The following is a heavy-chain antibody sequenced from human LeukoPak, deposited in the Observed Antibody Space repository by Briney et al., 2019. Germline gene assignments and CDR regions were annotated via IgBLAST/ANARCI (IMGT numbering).Heavy chain of an antibody. CDR1: GGSISSYY. Sequence: PSETLSLTCTVSGGSISSYYWSWIRQPPGKGLEWIGYIYGSGNTNYNPSLKSRITMSIDTSKNQFSLELTSVTAADTATYYCARETTLAGFASGLGFNYWGQGILVTVSS. CDR3: ARETTLAGFASGLGFNY. V-gene: IGHV4-59*01. D-gene: IGHD6-19*01. J-gene: IGHJ4*02. CDR2: IYGSGNT.